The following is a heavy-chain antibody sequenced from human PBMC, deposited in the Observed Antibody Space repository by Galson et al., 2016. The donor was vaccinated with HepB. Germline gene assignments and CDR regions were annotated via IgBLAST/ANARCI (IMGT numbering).Heavy chain of an antibody. D-gene: IGHD6-19*01. Sequence: SETLSLTCSVSGDSISSGTNYWAWIRQPPGKGLEWIACIYYNRGSTYYNPSLKSRVTISADTSKNQLSLRLTSVIATDTAVYYCVRRPIHGIFSSGWHFDYWGQGILVTVSS. CDR2: IYYNRGST. J-gene: IGHJ4*02. CDR1: GDSISSGTNY. V-gene: IGHV4-39*01. CDR3: VRRPIHGIFSSGWHFDY.